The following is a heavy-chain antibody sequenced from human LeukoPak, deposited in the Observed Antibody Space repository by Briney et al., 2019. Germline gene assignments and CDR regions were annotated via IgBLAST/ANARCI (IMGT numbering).Heavy chain of an antibody. Sequence: GGSLRLSCAASGFTFSSYEMNWVRQAPGKGLEWVSYISSSGSTIYYADSVKGRFTISRDNAKNSLYLQMNSLRAEDTAVYYCARDLYRIVVVPHYFDFWGQGTLVTVSS. V-gene: IGHV3-48*03. CDR2: ISSSGSTI. J-gene: IGHJ4*02. CDR3: ARDLYRIVVVPHYFDF. D-gene: IGHD3-22*01. CDR1: GFTFSSYE.